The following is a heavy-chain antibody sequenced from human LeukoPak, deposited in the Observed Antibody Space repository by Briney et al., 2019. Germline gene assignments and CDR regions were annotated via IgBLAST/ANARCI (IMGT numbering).Heavy chain of an antibody. CDR2: IYSSGSA. V-gene: IGHV4-39*01. Sequence: SETLSLTCTVSGGSINSNNYYWGWIRQPPGKGLEWIGSIYSSGSAYYNPSLKSRVTISVDTSKNQFSLGLSSVTAADTAVYYCQSRYLEWLLEYWGQGTLVTVSS. CDR1: GGSINSNNYY. CDR3: QSRYLEWLLEY. D-gene: IGHD3-3*01. J-gene: IGHJ4*02.